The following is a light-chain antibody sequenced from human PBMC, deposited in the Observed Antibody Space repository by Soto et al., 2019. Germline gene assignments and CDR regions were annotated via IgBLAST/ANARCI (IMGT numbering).Light chain of an antibody. CDR3: HQYGTAPLT. V-gene: IGKV3-20*01. J-gene: IGKJ3*01. Sequence: EVVLTQSPGTLSLSPGERATLSCRASQSVAANYLAWYQQKRGQAPRLLIYGASSRATDIPDRFSGSGSGTDFTLAISRLEPEDFSVYYCHQYGTAPLTFGPGTKVDTK. CDR1: QSVAANY. CDR2: GAS.